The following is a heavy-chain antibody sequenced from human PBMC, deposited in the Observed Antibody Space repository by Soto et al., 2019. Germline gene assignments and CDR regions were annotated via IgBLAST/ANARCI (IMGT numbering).Heavy chain of an antibody. CDR3: VRGIGRSGYDFV. D-gene: IGHD5-12*01. CDR1: GGTFSSYT. Sequence: SVKVSCKASGGTFSSYTISWVRQAPGQGLEWMGRIIPILGIANYAQKFQGRVTITADKSTSTAYMELSSLRSEDTAVYYCVRGIGRSGYDFVWGQGTLVTVSS. J-gene: IGHJ4*02. CDR2: IIPILGIA. V-gene: IGHV1-69*02.